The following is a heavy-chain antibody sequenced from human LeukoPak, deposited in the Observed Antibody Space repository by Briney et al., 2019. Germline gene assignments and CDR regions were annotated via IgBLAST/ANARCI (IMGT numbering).Heavy chain of an antibody. CDR2: INPNSGGT. D-gene: IGHD2-2*01. J-gene: IGHJ3*02. V-gene: IGHV1-2*02. Sequence: ASVKVSCKASGYTFTGYYMHWVRQAPGQGLEWMGWINPNSGGTNYAQKFQGRVTMTRDTSISTAYMELSRLRSDDTAVYYCASGYCSSTSCDDAFDIRGQGTMVTVSS. CDR3: ASGYCSSTSCDDAFDI. CDR1: GYTFTGYY.